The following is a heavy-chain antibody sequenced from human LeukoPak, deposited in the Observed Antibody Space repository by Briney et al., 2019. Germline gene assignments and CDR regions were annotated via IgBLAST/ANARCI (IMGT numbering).Heavy chain of an antibody. Sequence: GGSLRLSCAASGFTFSDHYMDWVRQAPGKVLEWVGRTRNKANSYTTEYAASVKGRFTISRDDPKNSLYLQMNSLKTEDTAVYYCARGRGSYVDYWGQGTLVTVSS. V-gene: IGHV3-72*01. CDR2: TRNKANSYTT. CDR1: GFTFSDHY. CDR3: ARGRGSYVDY. D-gene: IGHD1-26*01. J-gene: IGHJ4*02.